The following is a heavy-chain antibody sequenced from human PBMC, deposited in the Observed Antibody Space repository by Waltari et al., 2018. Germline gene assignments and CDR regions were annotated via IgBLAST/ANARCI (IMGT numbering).Heavy chain of an antibody. D-gene: IGHD1-26*01. Sequence: QVQLVQSGAEVKKPGASVKVSCKASGYTFTGYYLHWVRQAPGQGLEWMGGINPKSGGTNYAQKFQGRVTMTRDTSISTAYMELSRLRSDDTAVYYCARDYMGREVGYWGQGTLVTVSS. J-gene: IGHJ4*02. CDR2: INPKSGGT. CDR1: GYTFTGYY. V-gene: IGHV1-2*02. CDR3: ARDYMGREVGY.